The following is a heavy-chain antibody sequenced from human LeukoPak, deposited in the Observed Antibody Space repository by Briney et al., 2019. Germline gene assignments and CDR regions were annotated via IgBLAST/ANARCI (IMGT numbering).Heavy chain of an antibody. Sequence: SETLSLTCTVSGGSISSSSYYWGWIRQPPGKGLEWIGYIYYSGSTNYNPSLKSRVTISVDTSKNQFSLKLSSVTAADTAVYYCATTGQSLGYCSGGSCPGVAFDIWGQGTMVTVSS. V-gene: IGHV4-61*05. D-gene: IGHD2-15*01. J-gene: IGHJ3*02. CDR3: ATTGQSLGYCSGGSCPGVAFDI. CDR2: IYYSGST. CDR1: GGSISSSSYY.